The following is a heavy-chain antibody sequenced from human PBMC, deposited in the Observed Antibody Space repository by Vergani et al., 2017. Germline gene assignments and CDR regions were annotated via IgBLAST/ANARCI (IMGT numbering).Heavy chain of an antibody. J-gene: IGHJ4*02. V-gene: IGHV3-21*01. CDR1: GFTFSHYS. CDR2: ISGNNDDV. CDR3: ARQSRDVFCTNGVCPLGY. D-gene: IGHD2-8*01. Sequence: EVQLLESGGGLAQPGGSLRLSCVASGFTFSHYSMNWVRQAPGKGLEWVSSISGNNDDVYYADSVKGRFTISRDNAKNSLHLQMNNLRAEDTAVYYCARQSRDVFCTNGVCPLGYWGQGALVTVSS.